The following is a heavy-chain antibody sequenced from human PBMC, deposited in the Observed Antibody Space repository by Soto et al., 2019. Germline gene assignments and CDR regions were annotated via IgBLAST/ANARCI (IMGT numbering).Heavy chain of an antibody. CDR2: INPNSGGT. CDR1: GYTFTGYY. CDR3: ARAFTNTRSFRGWFDH. Sequence: GASVKVSCKASGYTFTGYYMHWVRQAPGQGLEWMGWINPNSGGTNYAQKFQGWVTMTRDTSISTAYMELSRLRSDDTAVYYCARAFTNTRSFRGWFDHWGQGTLVTVSS. D-gene: IGHD5-12*01. V-gene: IGHV1-2*04. J-gene: IGHJ5*02.